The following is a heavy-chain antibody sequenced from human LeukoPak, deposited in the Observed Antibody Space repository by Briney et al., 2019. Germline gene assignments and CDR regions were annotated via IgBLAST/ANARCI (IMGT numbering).Heavy chain of an antibody. V-gene: IGHV3-33*01. CDR3: TSTIGAGGTSLDY. CDR2: IWYDGSIK. D-gene: IGHD6-13*01. CDR1: GFLFSGYG. J-gene: IGHJ4*02. Sequence: GGSLRLSCVASGFLFSGYGIHWVRQAPGMGLEWVAIIWYDGSIKYYADSVKGRFTISRDNSKNTLYLQMNSLRAEDTAVYYCTSTIGAGGTSLDYWGQGTLVTVSS.